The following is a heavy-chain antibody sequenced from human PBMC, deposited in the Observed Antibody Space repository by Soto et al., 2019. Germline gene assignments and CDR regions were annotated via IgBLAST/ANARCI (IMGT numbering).Heavy chain of an antibody. V-gene: IGHV3-48*02. Sequence: EAQLLESGGGLVQPGGSLRLSCAASGFTFSVYTMHWVRQSPGKGLEWISSITSSGTTISYADSVKGRFTISRDNAKSSLFLQMDTLRDEDTAVYYCARDGYSTSSDWPWFDPWGQGTLVTVSS. D-gene: IGHD6-6*01. J-gene: IGHJ5*02. CDR2: ITSSGTTI. CDR3: ARDGYSTSSDWPWFDP. CDR1: GFTFSVYT.